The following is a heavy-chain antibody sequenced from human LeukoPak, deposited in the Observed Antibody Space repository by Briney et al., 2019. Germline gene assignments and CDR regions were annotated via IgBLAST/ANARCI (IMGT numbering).Heavy chain of an antibody. CDR2: IYYSGST. J-gene: IGHJ4*02. CDR1: GGSISPYY. D-gene: IGHD3-10*01. CDR3: ASHTMVRGVVGYY. Sequence: SETLSLTCIVSGGSISPYYWSWIRQHPGKGLEWIGYIYYSGSTYYNPSLKSRVTISVDTSKNQFSLKLSSVTAADTAVYYCASHTMVRGVVGYYWGQGTLVTVSS. V-gene: IGHV4-59*06.